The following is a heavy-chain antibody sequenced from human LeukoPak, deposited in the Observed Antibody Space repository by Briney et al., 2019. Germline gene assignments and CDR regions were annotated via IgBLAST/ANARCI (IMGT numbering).Heavy chain of an antibody. CDR3: ARADPNASGYFYRFNWFDP. Sequence: SETLSLTCTVSGGSISSHYWSWIRQPPGKGLEWIGYIYYSGSTNYNPSLKSRVTISLDMSKFQFSLRLNSVTAADTAVYYCARADPNASGYFYRFNWFDPWGQGTLVTVSS. CDR1: GGSISSHY. D-gene: IGHD3-10*01. CDR2: IYYSGST. V-gene: IGHV4-59*11. J-gene: IGHJ5*02.